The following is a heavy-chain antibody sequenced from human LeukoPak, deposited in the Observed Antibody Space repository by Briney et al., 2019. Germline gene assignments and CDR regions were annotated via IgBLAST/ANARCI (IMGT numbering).Heavy chain of an antibody. CDR2: ISGSGSST. CDR1: GFTFSNYD. D-gene: IGHD2-21*02. J-gene: IGHJ4*02. CDR3: VREDTPATANY. Sequence: GGSLRLSCAASGFTFSNYDMGWVRQAPEEGLEWVSSISGSGSSTYYADSVKGRFTISRDNPKNAQYLQMSSLRAEDTAVYYCVREDTPATANYWGQGTLVTISS. V-gene: IGHV3-23*01.